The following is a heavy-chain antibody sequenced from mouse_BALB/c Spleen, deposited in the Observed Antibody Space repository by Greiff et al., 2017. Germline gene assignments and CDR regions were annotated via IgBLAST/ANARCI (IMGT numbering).Heavy chain of an antibody. D-gene: IGHD2-1*01. CDR1: GYSFTGYY. CDR3: ARGLGNYYAMDY. CDR2: ISCYNGAT. J-gene: IGHJ4*01. V-gene: IGHV1S34*01. Sequence: LVKTGASVKISCKASGYSFTGYYMHWVKQSHGKSLEWIGYISCYNGATSYNQKFKGKATFTVDTSSSTAYMQFNSLTSEDSAVYYCARGLGNYYAMDYWGQGTTLTVSS.